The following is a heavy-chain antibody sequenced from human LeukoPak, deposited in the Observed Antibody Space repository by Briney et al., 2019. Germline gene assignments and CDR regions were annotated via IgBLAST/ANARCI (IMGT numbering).Heavy chain of an antibody. D-gene: IGHD1-7*01. CDR2: ISTSSSYI. J-gene: IGHJ4*02. CDR3: ARDRDWNSGFDY. CDR1: GFTLSTYD. Sequence: GGSLRLSCAASGFTLSTYDMKWVRQAPRKGLEWVSSISTSSSYIYYADSVKGRFTISRDNARNSLYLQMNSLRAEDTAVYYCARDRDWNSGFDYWGQGTLVTVSS. V-gene: IGHV3-21*01.